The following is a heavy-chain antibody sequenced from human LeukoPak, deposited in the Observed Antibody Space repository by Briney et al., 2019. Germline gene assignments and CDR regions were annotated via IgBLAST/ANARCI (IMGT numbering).Heavy chain of an antibody. V-gene: IGHV4-59*12. J-gene: IGHJ3*02. Sequence: SETLSLTCSVSGGSMNPYYWNWIRQPPGKGLEWIGSIYYSGSTYYNPSLKSRVTISVDTSKNQFSLKLSSVTAADTAVYYCARDLYYGAFDIWGQGTMVTVSS. D-gene: IGHD3-22*01. CDR1: GGSMNPYY. CDR2: IYYSGST. CDR3: ARDLYYGAFDI.